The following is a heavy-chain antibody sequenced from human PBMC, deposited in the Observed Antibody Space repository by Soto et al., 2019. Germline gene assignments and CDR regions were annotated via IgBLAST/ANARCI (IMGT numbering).Heavy chain of an antibody. CDR3: ARDAAATTHFDY. D-gene: IGHD2-15*01. Sequence: ALSVTCTVSFGSMSSGEYNWSWILQPPGKGLDWIGYIYYSGSPYYNPSLKSRVMISVDTSKTQYSLKLSSVTAAATAVYYCARDAAATTHFDYRGQGTLVTVSS. V-gene: IGHV4-30-4*01. CDR2: IYYSGSP. CDR1: FGSMSSGEYN. J-gene: IGHJ4*02.